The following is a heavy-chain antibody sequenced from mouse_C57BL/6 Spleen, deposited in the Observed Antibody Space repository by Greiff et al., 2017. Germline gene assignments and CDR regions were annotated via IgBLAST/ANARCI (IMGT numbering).Heavy chain of an antibody. CDR1: GYTFTSYG. Sequence: QVQLQQSGAELARPGASVKLSCKASGYTFTSYGISWVKQRTGQGLEWIGEIYPRSGNTYYNEKFKGKATLTADKSSSTAYMELRSLTSEDSAVYFCARSVSTTVVAGDFDYWGQGTTLTVSS. CDR2: IYPRSGNT. CDR3: ARSVSTTVVAGDFDY. D-gene: IGHD1-1*01. V-gene: IGHV1-81*01. J-gene: IGHJ2*01.